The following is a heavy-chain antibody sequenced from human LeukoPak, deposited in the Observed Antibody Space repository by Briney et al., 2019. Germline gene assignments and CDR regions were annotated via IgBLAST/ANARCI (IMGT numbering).Heavy chain of an antibody. J-gene: IGHJ4*02. CDR3: ARAPDSSGYYSFDY. CDR1: GYTFTSYD. Sequence: ASVKVSCKASGYTFTSYDINWVRQATGQGLEWMGWVNPNSGNTGYAQKFQGRVTMTRNTSISTAYMELSSLRSEDTAVYYCARAPDSSGYYSFDYWGQGTLVTVSS. CDR2: VNPNSGNT. V-gene: IGHV1-8*01. D-gene: IGHD3-22*01.